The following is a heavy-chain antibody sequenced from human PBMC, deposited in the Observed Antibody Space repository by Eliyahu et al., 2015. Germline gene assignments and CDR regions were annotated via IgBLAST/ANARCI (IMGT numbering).Heavy chain of an antibody. V-gene: IGHV3-49*04. Sequence: EVQLVESGGGLVQPGGSLXLSCTASGFTFGDYAMSWVRQAPGKGLEWVGFIRNKPYDGTTEYAASVKGRFTISRDDSKTIAYLQMNSLSTEDTAVYYCARGQSHWGQGTLVTVSS. CDR3: ARGQSH. CDR2: IRNKPYDGTT. J-gene: IGHJ4*02. CDR1: GFTFGDYA.